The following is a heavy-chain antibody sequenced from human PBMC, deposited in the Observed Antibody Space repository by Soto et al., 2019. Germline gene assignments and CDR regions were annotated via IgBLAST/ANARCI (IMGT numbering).Heavy chain of an antibody. J-gene: IGHJ3*01. CDR1: EFTFRSYW. CDR2: ISGDGSST. D-gene: IGHD1-7*01. V-gene: IGHV3-74*01. CDR3: ARSLPGTYGAFDL. Sequence: EVQLVDSGGGLVQPEGSLRLSCAASEFTFRSYWMHWVRQSPGKGLVWVSRISGDGSSTTYADSVRGRFTISRDNAKNTVYLQMDSLRAEDTAVYYCARSLPGTYGAFDLWGQGTMVTVSS.